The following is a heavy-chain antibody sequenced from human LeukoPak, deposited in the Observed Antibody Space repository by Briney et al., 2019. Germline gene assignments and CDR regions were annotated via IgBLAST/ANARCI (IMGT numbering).Heavy chain of an antibody. CDR3: AKSSYYDSSGYYREYYFDH. CDR2: ISGGGGST. CDR1: GFTFSSSY. V-gene: IGHV3-23*01. D-gene: IGHD3-22*01. Sequence: GGSLRLSCAASGFTFSSSYLTWVRQAPGKGLEWVSSISGGGGSTNSADSVKGRFTISRDNSKNTLYLQMNSLRAEDAAVYYCAKSSYYDSSGYYREYYFDHWGQGTLVTVSS. J-gene: IGHJ4*02.